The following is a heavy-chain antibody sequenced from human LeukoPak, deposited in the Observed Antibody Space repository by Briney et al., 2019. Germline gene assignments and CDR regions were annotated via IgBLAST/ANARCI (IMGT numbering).Heavy chain of an antibody. D-gene: IGHD2-2*01. J-gene: IGHJ5*02. CDR3: ARDQYCSSTSFYLGHWFDP. CDR1: GGTFISYA. V-gene: IGHV1-8*03. CDR2: MNPNSGNT. Sequence: ASVKVSCKASGGTFISYAISWVRQARGQGIEWMGWMNPNSGNTGYAQKFQGGVTITRKTAISTAYMELSSLRSEYTAVYYCARDQYCSSTSFYLGHWFDPWGQGTLVTVSS.